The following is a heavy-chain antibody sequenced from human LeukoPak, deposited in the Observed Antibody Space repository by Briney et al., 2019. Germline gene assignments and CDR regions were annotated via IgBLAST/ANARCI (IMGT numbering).Heavy chain of an antibody. CDR3: ARGRAFFD. Sequence: SETLSLTCAVYGGSFSGYYWSRLRQPPGKGLEWIGEINNSGSTNYNPSLKSRVTISRDTSKNQFSLKLSSVTAADTAVYYCARGRAFFDWGQGTLVTVSS. CDR2: INNSGST. CDR1: GGSFSGYY. V-gene: IGHV4-34*01. D-gene: IGHD3-3*02. J-gene: IGHJ4*02.